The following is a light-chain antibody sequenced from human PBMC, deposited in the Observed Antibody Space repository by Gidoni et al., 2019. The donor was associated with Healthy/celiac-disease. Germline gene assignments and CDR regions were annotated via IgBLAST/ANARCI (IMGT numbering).Light chain of an antibody. CDR1: QSVSSK. J-gene: IGKJ4*01. V-gene: IGKV3-15*01. CDR2: RAS. Sequence: DIVMTQSPATLSVSPGERATLSCRASQSVSSKLAWYQQKPGKAPRLLIYRASTRASGIPARFSGSGSGTEFTLTISSLQSEDFAVYYCQQYNNWPRTFXRXTKVEIK. CDR3: QQYNNWPRT.